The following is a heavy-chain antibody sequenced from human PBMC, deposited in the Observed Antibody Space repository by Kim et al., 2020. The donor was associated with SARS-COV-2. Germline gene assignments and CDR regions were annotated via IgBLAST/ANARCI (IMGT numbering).Heavy chain of an antibody. CDR1: GFTFTSYG. V-gene: IGHV3-33*08. D-gene: IGHD1-26*01. J-gene: IGHJ6*02. CDR3: AREVGATDYFYGMDV. Sequence: GGSLRLSCRTSGFTFTSYGMAWVRQAPGKGLEWVAVIWFDGSNQYYGDSVKGRFTVSRDDSKNTVYLQMNSLRGEDTAVYYCAREVGATDYFYGMDVWGQGNTVSVSS. CDR2: IWFDGSNQ.